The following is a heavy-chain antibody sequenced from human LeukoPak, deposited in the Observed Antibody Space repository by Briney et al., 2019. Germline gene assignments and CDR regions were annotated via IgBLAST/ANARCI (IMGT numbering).Heavy chain of an antibody. V-gene: IGHV3-7*01. Sequence: PGGSLRLSCEASGFTFSSNWMIWVRQAPGKGLEWVAKIKPGGGEKYYVDSVKGRFTISRDNAKNSLYMQMSSLRAEDTAMYYCAREVSVAFDYWGQGILVTVSS. CDR3: AREVSVAFDY. CDR2: IKPGGGEK. J-gene: IGHJ4*02. CDR1: GFTFSSNW. D-gene: IGHD6-19*01.